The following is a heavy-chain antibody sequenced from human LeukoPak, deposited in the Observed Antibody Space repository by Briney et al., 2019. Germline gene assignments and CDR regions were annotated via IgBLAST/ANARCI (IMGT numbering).Heavy chain of an antibody. D-gene: IGHD3-22*01. J-gene: IGHJ4*02. V-gene: IGHV3-30-3*01. CDR3: ARDLGDSSGYYYVGY. CDR2: ISYDGSNK. CDR1: GFTFSSYA. Sequence: GGSLRLSCAASGFTFSSYAMHWVRQAPGKGLEWVAVISYDGSNKYYADFVKGRFTISRDNSKNTLYLQMNSLRAEDTAVYYCARDLGDSSGYYYVGYWGQGTLVTVSS.